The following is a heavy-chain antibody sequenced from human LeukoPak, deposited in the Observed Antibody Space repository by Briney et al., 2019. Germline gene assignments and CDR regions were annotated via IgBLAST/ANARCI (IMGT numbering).Heavy chain of an antibody. J-gene: IGHJ3*02. CDR2: LYYSGSI. V-gene: IGHV4-39*07. D-gene: IGHD3-22*01. CDR1: GGSISTRTYS. Sequence: SETLSLTCTVSGGSISTRTYSWGWIRQPPEKGLEWIGSLYYSGSIYSNPSLKRRVSISVDTSKSQFSLKLSSVTAADTAVYYCARAYYYDSSGYYPGAFDIWGQGTLVTVSS. CDR3: ARAYYYDSSGYYPGAFDI.